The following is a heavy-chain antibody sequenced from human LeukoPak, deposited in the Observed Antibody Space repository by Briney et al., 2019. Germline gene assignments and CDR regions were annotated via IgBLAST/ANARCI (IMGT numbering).Heavy chain of an antibody. J-gene: IGHJ4*02. CDR2: IWYDGSKK. V-gene: IGHV3-33*01. D-gene: IGHD6-13*01. Sequence: PGGSLRLSCAASGYTFRRNGMHWVRQAPGKGLEWVAVIWYDGSKKYYGDSVRGRFTISRDNSKNTLYLQMNSLRAEDTAVYYCARARGAAAFWVDYWGQGTLVTVSS. CDR3: ARARGAAAFWVDY. CDR1: GYTFRRNG.